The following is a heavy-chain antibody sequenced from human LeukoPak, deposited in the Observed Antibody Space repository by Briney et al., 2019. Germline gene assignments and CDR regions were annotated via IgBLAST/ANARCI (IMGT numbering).Heavy chain of an antibody. CDR1: GGPISSSNFY. J-gene: IGHJ4*02. CDR2: IYYSGST. CDR3: ARDGYYGVLGY. D-gene: IGHD3-10*01. V-gene: IGHV4-39*07. Sequence: SETLSLTCTVSGGPISSSNFYWGWIRQPPGKGLEWIGSIYYSGSTNYNPSLKSRVTISVDTSKNQFSLKLSSVTAADTAVYYCARDGYYGVLGYWGQGTLVTVSS.